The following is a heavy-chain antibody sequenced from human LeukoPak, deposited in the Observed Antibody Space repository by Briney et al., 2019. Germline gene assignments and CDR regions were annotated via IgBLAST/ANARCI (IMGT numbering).Heavy chain of an antibody. CDR1: GVSISSSNSY. CDR3: ARQTGSGLFTLP. J-gene: IGHJ4*02. CDR2: IYYTGNT. V-gene: IGHV4-39*01. Sequence: KPSETLSLTCTVSGVSISSSNSYWGWIRQPPGKELEWIGSIYYTGNTYYNASLKSRVTISIDTSKNQISLRLTSVTAADTAMYYCARQTGSGLFTLPGGQGTLVTVSS. D-gene: IGHD3/OR15-3a*01.